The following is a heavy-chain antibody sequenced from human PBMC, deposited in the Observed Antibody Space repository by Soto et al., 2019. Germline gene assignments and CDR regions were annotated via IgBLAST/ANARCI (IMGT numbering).Heavy chain of an antibody. Sequence: ASVKVSCTASGYTFTSYAMHWVRQAPGQRLEWMGWINAGNGNTKYSQKFQGRVTITRDTSASTAYMELSSLRSEDTAVYYCARWPRLGWFDPWGQGTLVTVSS. CDR1: GYTFTSYA. J-gene: IGHJ5*02. CDR3: ARWPRLGWFDP. CDR2: INAGNGNT. D-gene: IGHD6-25*01. V-gene: IGHV1-3*01.